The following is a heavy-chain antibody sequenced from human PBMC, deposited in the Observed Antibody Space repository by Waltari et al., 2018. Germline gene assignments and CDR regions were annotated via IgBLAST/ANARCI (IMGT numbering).Heavy chain of an antibody. CDR2: INAGKGNT. V-gene: IGHV1-3*01. CDR3: ANLFYDSSGYYYGDY. J-gene: IGHJ4*02. CDR1: GYTFTSYT. D-gene: IGHD3-22*01. Sequence: QVQLVQSGAEVKKPGASVKVSCKASGYTFTSYTMHWVRQAPGQRLEWMGWINAGKGNTKYSQKFQGRVTITRDTSASTAYMELSSLRSEDTAVYYCANLFYDSSGYYYGDYWGQGTLVTVSS.